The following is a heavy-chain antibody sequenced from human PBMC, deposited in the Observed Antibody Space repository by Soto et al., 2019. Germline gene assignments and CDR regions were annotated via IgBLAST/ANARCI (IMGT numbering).Heavy chain of an antibody. J-gene: IGHJ5*01. CDR3: AKEGNGGSSLDS. Sequence: GGSLRLSCEASGFKFDDYMMHWVRQAPGKGLEWISLISWDGGSIDYADSIKGRFTVSRDNSKASLYLHMHSLTSDDTAFYFCAKEGNGGSSLDSWGQGTLVTVSS. CDR1: GFKFDDYM. V-gene: IGHV3-43*01. CDR2: ISWDGGSI. D-gene: IGHD2-15*01.